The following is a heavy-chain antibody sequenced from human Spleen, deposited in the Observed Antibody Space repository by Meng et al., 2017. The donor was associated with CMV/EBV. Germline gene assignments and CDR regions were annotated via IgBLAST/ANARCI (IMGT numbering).Heavy chain of an antibody. CDR3: ARMTSGSSDWYASMDV. V-gene: IGHV1-8*02. CDR2: MNPNSGNT. Sequence: ASVKVSCKASGYTFTGYYIHWVRQAPGQGLEWMGWMNPNSGNTGYSQKFEGRVTMTRNTSISTAYMELSSLRSEDTAVYYCARMTSGSSDWYASMDVWGQGTTVTVSS. D-gene: IGHD6-19*01. CDR1: GYTFTGYY. J-gene: IGHJ6*02.